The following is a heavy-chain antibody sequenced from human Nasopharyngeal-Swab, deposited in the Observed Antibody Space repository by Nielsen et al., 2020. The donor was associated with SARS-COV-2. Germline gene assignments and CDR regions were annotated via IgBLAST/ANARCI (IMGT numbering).Heavy chain of an antibody. Sequence: GSLRLSCAVSGGSTSSDYWWTWVRQPPGRGLEWIGEIHHSGNINYNPSLKSRVTLLVDKSKNQFSLNLNSLTAADTAVYYCARGGDWRFDPWGQGTLVTVSS. CDR3: ARGGDWRFDP. CDR2: IHHSGNI. V-gene: IGHV4-4*02. D-gene: IGHD2-21*02. J-gene: IGHJ5*02. CDR1: GGSTSSDYW.